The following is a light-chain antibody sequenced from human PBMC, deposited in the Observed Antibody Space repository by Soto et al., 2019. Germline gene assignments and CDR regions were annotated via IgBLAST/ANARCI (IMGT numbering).Light chain of an antibody. CDR1: QSVRSN. J-gene: IGKJ2*01. CDR2: GAS. V-gene: IGKV3-15*01. Sequence: EIVMTQSPATLSVSPGERATLSCRASQSVRSNLAWYQQKPGQAPRLLIYGASTRAPGNPARVSGSGSGTEFTLTISRLQSADFALYYCQHYSVWPYPFGQGTIVDIK. CDR3: QHYSVWPYP.